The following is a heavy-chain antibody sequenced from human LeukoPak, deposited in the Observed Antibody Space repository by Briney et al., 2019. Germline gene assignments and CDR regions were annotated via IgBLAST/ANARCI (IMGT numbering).Heavy chain of an antibody. CDR2: INPNSGGT. J-gene: IGHJ5*02. D-gene: IGHD6-19*01. CDR1: GYTFTGYY. Sequence: ASVKVSCKASGYTFTGYYMHWVRQAPGQGLEWMGWINPNSGGTNYAQKFQGRVTMTRDTSISTAYMELSRLRSDDTAVYYCARDSSGWYWFDPWGQGTLVTASS. V-gene: IGHV1-2*02. CDR3: ARDSSGWYWFDP.